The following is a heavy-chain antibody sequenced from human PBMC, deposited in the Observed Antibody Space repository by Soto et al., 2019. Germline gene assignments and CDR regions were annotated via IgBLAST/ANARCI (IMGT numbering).Heavy chain of an antibody. V-gene: IGHV3-48*02. Sequence: EVRLVESGGGLAQPGGSLRLSCAASGFTFSSYAMNWVRQSPGKGLEWVSYISMSGTTMFYADSVKGRFTISRDNAKKSLFLQMNSLRDEDTAMYYCASDAIGDATNWFDPWGQGTLVTVSP. CDR3: ASDAIGDATNWFDP. CDR2: ISMSGTTM. CDR1: GFTFSSYA. J-gene: IGHJ5*02.